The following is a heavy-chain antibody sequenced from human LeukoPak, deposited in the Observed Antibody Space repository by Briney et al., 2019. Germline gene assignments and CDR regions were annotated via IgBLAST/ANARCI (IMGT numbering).Heavy chain of an antibody. CDR1: GGSISSYY. CDR3: ARRLYYGSGSYGY. J-gene: IGHJ4*02. CDR2: IYYSGST. D-gene: IGHD3-10*01. V-gene: IGHV4-59*08. Sequence: SETLSLTCTVSGGSISSYYWSWIRQPPGKGLEWIGYIYYSGSTYYNPSLKSRVTISVDTSKNQFSLKLSSVTAADTAVYYCARRLYYGSGSYGYWGQGTLVTVSS.